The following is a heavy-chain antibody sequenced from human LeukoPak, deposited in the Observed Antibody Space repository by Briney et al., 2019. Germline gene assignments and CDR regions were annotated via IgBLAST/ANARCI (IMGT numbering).Heavy chain of an antibody. J-gene: IGHJ4*02. V-gene: IGHV4-39*07. D-gene: IGHD2-2*01. CDR3: ARAGGVPASFDY. CDR1: GGSISSSFYY. CDR2: IYYSGST. Sequence: SETLSLTCTVSGGSISSSFYYWGWIRQPPGKGLEWIGSIYYSGSTYYNPSLKSRVTISVDTSKNQFSLKLNSVTAADTAVYYCARAGGVPASFDYWGQGTLVTVSS.